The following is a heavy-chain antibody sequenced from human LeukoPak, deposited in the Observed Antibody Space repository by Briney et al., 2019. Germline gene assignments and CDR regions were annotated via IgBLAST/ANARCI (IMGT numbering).Heavy chain of an antibody. Sequence: GGPLRLSWAAPGFTLSDYARNWVGQAPGKGLEWVANIKQEGSEKYYVDSVKGRFSISRDNAKNSLYLQMNSLRAEDTAVYYCARGGSRYDNWGQGTLVTVSS. J-gene: IGHJ4*02. V-gene: IGHV3-7*01. CDR1: GFTLSDYA. D-gene: IGHD3-22*01. CDR2: IKQEGSEK. CDR3: ARGGSRYDN.